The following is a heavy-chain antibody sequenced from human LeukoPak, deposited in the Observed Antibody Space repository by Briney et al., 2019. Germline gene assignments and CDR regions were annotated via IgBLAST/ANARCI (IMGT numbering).Heavy chain of an antibody. CDR1: GYRFSSYW. J-gene: IGHJ4*02. CDR3: ARVPSSSSIRGDD. D-gene: IGHD2-2*01. V-gene: IGHV5-51*01. CDR2: IDPGGSET. Sequence: SGEALKISRKGSGYRFSSYWIGWVRQMPGKGLEWVGIIDPGGSETRYSPSFQGQVTISIDKSMSIAYLQWHSLQASDTAVHCCARVPSSSSIRGDDWGQGTLVTVSS.